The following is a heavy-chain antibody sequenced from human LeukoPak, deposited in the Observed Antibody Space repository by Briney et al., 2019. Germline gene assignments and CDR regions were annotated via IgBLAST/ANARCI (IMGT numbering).Heavy chain of an antibody. Sequence: PGGSLRLSCAASGFTFSSYGMHWVRQAPGKGLEWVAAIWYDGSNKYYADSVKGRFTISRDNSKNTLYLQMNSLRAEDTAVYYCARDGHTIAAAGYFDYWGQGTLVTLSS. J-gene: IGHJ4*02. CDR1: GFTFSSYG. V-gene: IGHV3-33*01. CDR3: ARDGHTIAAAGYFDY. D-gene: IGHD6-13*01. CDR2: IWYDGSNK.